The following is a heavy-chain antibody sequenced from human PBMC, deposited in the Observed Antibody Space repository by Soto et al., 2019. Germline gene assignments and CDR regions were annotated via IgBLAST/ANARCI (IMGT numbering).Heavy chain of an antibody. V-gene: IGHV1-69*02. D-gene: IGHD1-1*01. Sequence: VKVSCKASGGTFSSYTISWVRQAPGQGLEWMGRIIPILGIANYAQKFQGRVTITADKSTSTAYMELSSLRSEDTAVYYCARLVELERYYYYYYYMDVWGKGTTVTVSS. CDR1: GGTFSSYT. J-gene: IGHJ6*03. CDR2: IIPILGIA. CDR3: ARLVELERYYYYYYYMDV.